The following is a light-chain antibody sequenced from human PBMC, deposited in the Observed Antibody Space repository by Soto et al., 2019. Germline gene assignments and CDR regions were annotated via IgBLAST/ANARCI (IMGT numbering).Light chain of an antibody. V-gene: IGKV1-5*01. CDR1: QSISSH. CDR3: QQYSSNFXT. J-gene: IGKJ2*01. Sequence: DIQMTQSPSTLSASVGDRVTITCRASQSISSHLAWYQQKPGKAPEVLIYDASTLESGVSSRFSGSGSGTKFTLTISNLQPDDFATYFCQQYSSNFXTFGQGTKVDIK. CDR2: DAS.